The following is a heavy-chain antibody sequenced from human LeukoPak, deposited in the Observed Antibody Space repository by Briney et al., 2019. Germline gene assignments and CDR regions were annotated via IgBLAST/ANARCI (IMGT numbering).Heavy chain of an antibody. V-gene: IGHV4-34*01. CDR1: GGSFSGYY. J-gene: IGHJ6*02. CDR2: INHSGST. CDR3: ARGRSGTTFYYYYYGMDV. D-gene: IGHD1-1*01. Sequence: PSETLSLTCAVYGGSFSGYYWSWIRQPPGKGLEWIGEINHSGSTNYNPSLESRVTISVDTSKNQFSLKLSSVTAADTAVYYCARGRSGTTFYYYYYGMDVWGQGTTVTVSS.